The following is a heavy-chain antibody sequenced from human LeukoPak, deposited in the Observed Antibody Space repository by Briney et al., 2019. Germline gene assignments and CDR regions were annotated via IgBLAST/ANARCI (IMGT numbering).Heavy chain of an antibody. CDR2: IYYSGST. J-gene: IGHJ5*02. V-gene: IGHV4-59*01. CDR1: GGSISSYY. D-gene: IGHD3-3*01. Sequence: SETLSLTCTVSGGSISSYYWSWIRQPPGKGLEWIGYIYYSGSTNYNPSLKSRVTISVDTSKNQFSLKLSSVTAADTAVYYCARVSGFWSGYPNWLDPWGQGTLVTVSS. CDR3: ARVSGFWSGYPNWLDP.